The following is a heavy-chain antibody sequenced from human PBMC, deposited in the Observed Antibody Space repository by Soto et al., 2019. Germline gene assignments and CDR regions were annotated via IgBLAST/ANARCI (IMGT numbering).Heavy chain of an antibody. D-gene: IGHD3-3*01. CDR3: ARDVKYNRYYDFWSGPNDAFDI. J-gene: IGHJ3*02. V-gene: IGHV1-69*13. Sequence: ASVKVSCKASGGSFSNSAISWVRQAPGQGLEWMGGIIPIFGAANYAQKFQGKLTITADESTSTAYMELRSLRSDDTAVYYCARDVKYNRYYDFWSGPNDAFDIWGQGTMVTVSS. CDR1: GGSFSNSA. CDR2: IIPIFGAA.